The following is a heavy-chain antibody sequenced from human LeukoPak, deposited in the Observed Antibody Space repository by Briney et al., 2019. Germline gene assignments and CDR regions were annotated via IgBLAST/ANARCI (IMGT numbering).Heavy chain of an antibody. J-gene: IGHJ4*02. CDR2: ISYDGSNK. D-gene: IGHD6-6*01. Sequence: GGSLRLSCAASGFTFSSYAMHWVRQAPGKGLERVAVISYDGSNKYYADSVKGRFTISRDNSKNTLYLQMNSLRAEDTAVYYCARDRWIAARYFDYWGQGTLVTVSS. CDR1: GFTFSSYA. CDR3: ARDRWIAARYFDY. V-gene: IGHV3-30*04.